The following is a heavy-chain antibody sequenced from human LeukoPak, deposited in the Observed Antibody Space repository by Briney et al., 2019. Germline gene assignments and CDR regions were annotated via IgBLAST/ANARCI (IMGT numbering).Heavy chain of an antibody. V-gene: IGHV3-49*03. Sequence: PGGSLRLSCTASGFTFGDYAMSWFRQAPGKGLEWVGFIRSKAYGGTTEYAASVKGRFTISRDDSKGIAYLQMNSLKTEDTAVYYCTREDVEMYYDILTGYYNVSWFDPWGQGTLVTVSS. D-gene: IGHD3-9*01. J-gene: IGHJ5*02. CDR1: GFTFGDYA. CDR3: TREDVEMYYDILTGYYNVSWFDP. CDR2: IRSKAYGGTT.